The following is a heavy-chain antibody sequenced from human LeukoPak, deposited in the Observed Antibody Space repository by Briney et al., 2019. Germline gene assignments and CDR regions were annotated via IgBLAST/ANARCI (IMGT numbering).Heavy chain of an antibody. D-gene: IGHD3-22*01. CDR3: AIRALDYDTSGYLLDY. V-gene: IGHV1-2*02. J-gene: IGHJ4*02. CDR2: INPNSGGT. CDR1: GYTFTGYY. Sequence: ASVKVSCKACGYTFTGYYMHWVRQAPGQGLEWMGRINPNSGGTNYAQKFQGRVTMTRDTSISTAFMELSRLRSDDTAVYYCAIRALDYDTSGYLLDYWGQGTLVTISS.